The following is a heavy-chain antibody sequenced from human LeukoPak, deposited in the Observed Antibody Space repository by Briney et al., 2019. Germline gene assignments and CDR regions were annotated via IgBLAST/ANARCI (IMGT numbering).Heavy chain of an antibody. CDR1: GFTFGNAW. D-gene: IGHD6-13*01. J-gene: IGHJ2*01. CDR2: IKSKTDGGTT. Sequence: PGGSLRLSCAASGFTFGNAWMSWVRQAPGKGLEWVGRIKSKTDGGTTDYAAPVKGRFTISRDDSKNTLYLQMSSLKTEDTAVYYCATERRYISSWYFDLWGRGTLVTVSS. V-gene: IGHV3-15*01. CDR3: ATERRYISSWYFDL.